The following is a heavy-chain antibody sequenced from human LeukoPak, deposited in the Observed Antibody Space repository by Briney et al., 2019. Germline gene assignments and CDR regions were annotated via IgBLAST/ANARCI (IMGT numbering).Heavy chain of an antibody. CDR1: GFTFNTYG. CDR2: ISKEGNDD. D-gene: IGHD4-17*01. Sequence: GRSLRLSCAVSGFTFNTYGLHLVRQAPGKGLEWLAFISKEGNDDYYANSVKGRFTISRDNSKKTLYLQMNSLRDEDTAVYYCAKLPTSYGDYGWDYWGQGTLVIVSS. CDR3: AKLPTSYGDYGWDY. V-gene: IGHV3-30*18. J-gene: IGHJ4*02.